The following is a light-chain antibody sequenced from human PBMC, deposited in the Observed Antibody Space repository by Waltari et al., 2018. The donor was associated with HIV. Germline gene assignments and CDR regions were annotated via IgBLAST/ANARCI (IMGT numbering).Light chain of an antibody. CDR3: LLYYGGAQRYV. J-gene: IGLJ1*01. CDR1: TGAVTSCNS. V-gene: IGLV7-43*01. Sequence: QTVVTQEPSLTVSPGGTVTLTCASSTGAVTSCNSPHWFQQKPGQAPRGLIYSTSNKNSWTPARFSGSLLGGKAALTLSGVQPEDEAEYYCLLYYGGAQRYVFGTGTKVTVL. CDR2: STS.